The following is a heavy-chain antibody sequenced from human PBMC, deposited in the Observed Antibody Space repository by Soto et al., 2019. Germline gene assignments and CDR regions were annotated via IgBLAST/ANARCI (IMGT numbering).Heavy chain of an antibody. CDR1: GGSISSYH. CDR3: ARHAIPGYSNSNPDNGFDY. CDR2: TSNSAPT. Sequence: KPSETLSLTCTVSGGSISSYHWSWIRQSPGKGLEWIGYTSNSAPTNYNPSLKSRVTISADTSKNQFSLKLSSVTAADTAVYYCARHAIPGYSNSNPDNGFDYWGQGTLVTVSS. J-gene: IGHJ4*02. V-gene: IGHV4-59*08. D-gene: IGHD6-13*01.